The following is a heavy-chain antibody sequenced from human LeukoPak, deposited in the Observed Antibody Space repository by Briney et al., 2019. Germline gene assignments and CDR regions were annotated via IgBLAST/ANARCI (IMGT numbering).Heavy chain of an antibody. Sequence: PSQTLSLTCTVSGGSISSGDYYWSWIRQPPGKGLEWIGYIYYSGSTYYNPSLKGRVTISVDTSKNQFSLKLSSVTAADTAVYYCAREVGATGAFDIWGQGTMVTVSS. V-gene: IGHV4-30-4*08. CDR1: GGSISSGDYY. J-gene: IGHJ3*02. CDR3: AREVGATGAFDI. CDR2: IYYSGST. D-gene: IGHD1-26*01.